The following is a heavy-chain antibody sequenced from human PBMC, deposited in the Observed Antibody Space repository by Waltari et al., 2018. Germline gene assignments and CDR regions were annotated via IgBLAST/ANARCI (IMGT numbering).Heavy chain of an antibody. V-gene: IGHV3-30-3*01. D-gene: IGHD2-2*01. CDR3: AREGGQL. CDR2: ISYDGSNK. CDR1: GFTFSSYA. J-gene: IGHJ4*02. Sequence: QVQLVESGGGVVQPGRSLRLPCAASGFTFSSYAMHWVRQAPGKGLEWVAVISYDGSNKYYADSVKGRFTISRDNSKNTLYLQMNSLRAEDTAVYYCAREGGQLWGQGTLVTVSS.